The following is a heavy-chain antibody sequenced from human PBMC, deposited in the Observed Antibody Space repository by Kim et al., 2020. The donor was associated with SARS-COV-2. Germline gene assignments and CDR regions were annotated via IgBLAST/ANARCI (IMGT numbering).Heavy chain of an antibody. Sequence: SETLSLTCTVSGGSISSYYWSWIRQPPGKGLEWIGYINYSGSTNYNPSLKSRVTISVDTSKNQFSLKLSSVTAADTAVYYCARDRGDTYYYDSSGLDYWGQGTLVTVSS. CDR1: GGSISSYY. J-gene: IGHJ4*02. V-gene: IGHV4-59*01. CDR2: INYSGST. CDR3: ARDRGDTYYYDSSGLDY. D-gene: IGHD3-22*01.